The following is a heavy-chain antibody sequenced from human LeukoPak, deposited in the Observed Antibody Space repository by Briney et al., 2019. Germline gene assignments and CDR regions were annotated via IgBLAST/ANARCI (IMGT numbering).Heavy chain of an antibody. CDR3: AKAPNYGGLKNWFDP. V-gene: IGHV3-23*01. CDR1: GFTFSSYA. Sequence: GGSLRLSCAASGFTFSSYAMSWLRQAPGKGLEWVSAISGSGGSTYYADSVKGRFTISRDNSKNTLYLQTNSLRAEDTAVYYCAKAPNYGGLKNWFDPWGQGNLVTVSS. J-gene: IGHJ5*02. D-gene: IGHD4-23*01. CDR2: ISGSGGST.